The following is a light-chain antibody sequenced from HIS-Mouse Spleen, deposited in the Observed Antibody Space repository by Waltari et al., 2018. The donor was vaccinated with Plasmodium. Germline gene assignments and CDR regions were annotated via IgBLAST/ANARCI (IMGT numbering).Light chain of an antibody. Sequence: QSALTQPRSVSGSPGQSVTISCTGTSSDVGGYNYVSWYQQHRGKAPKLMIYDVSKRPSGVPDRFSGSKAGNTASLTISGLQAEDEADYYCCSYAGSVVFGGGTKLTVL. V-gene: IGLV2-11*01. CDR3: CSYAGSVV. CDR2: DVS. J-gene: IGLJ2*01. CDR1: SSDVGGYNY.